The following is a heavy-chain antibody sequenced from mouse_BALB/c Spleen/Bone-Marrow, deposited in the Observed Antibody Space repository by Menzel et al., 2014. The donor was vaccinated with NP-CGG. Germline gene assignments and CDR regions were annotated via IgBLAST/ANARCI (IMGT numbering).Heavy chain of an antibody. V-gene: IGHV3-1*02. Sequence: DVHLVESGPDLVKPSQSLSLTCTVPGFSITSGYSWHWNRQFPGNKLEWMGYIHYSGSTNYNPSLKSRFSITRDTSKNQFFLQLNSVTTEDTATYYCARVYGNYDYWGQGTTLTVSS. CDR2: IHYSGST. D-gene: IGHD2-10*02. CDR1: GFSITSGYS. CDR3: ARVYGNYDY. J-gene: IGHJ2*01.